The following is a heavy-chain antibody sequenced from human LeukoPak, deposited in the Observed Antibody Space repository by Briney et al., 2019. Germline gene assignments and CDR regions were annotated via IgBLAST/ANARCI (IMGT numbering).Heavy chain of an antibody. D-gene: IGHD6-19*01. J-gene: IGHJ4*02. CDR1: GFIFNDYA. CDR3: ARGPSYSSGFGN. CDR2: IYSGGST. V-gene: IGHV3-53*01. Sequence: GSLRLSCAASGFIFNDYAMHWFRQAPGKGLEWVSVIYSGGSTYYADSVKGRFTISRDNSKSTLYLQMNSLRVEDTAVYYCARGPSYSSGFGNWGQGTLVTVSS.